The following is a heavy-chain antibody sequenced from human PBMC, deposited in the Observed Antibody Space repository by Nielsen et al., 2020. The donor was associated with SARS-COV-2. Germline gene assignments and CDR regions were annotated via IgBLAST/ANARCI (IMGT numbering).Heavy chain of an antibody. CDR3: ARGGRSDYGMDV. V-gene: IGHV3-33*08. Sequence: GGSLRLSCAASGFTFITYGMHWVRQAPGKGLEWVTIIWYDGSNKYYADSVKGRFITSRDNSKKTLYLQMNSLRAEDTAVYYCARGGRSDYGMDVWGQGTTVTVSS. J-gene: IGHJ6*02. D-gene: IGHD2-15*01. CDR1: GFTFITYG. CDR2: IWYDGSNK.